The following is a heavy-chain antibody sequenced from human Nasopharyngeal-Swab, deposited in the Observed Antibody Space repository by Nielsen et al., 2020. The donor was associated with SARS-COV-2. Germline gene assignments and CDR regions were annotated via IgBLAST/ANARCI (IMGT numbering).Heavy chain of an antibody. Sequence: GGSLRLSCAASGFKFDDHAMHWVRHTPGKGLEWVSHISWNSGSIGYAASVRGRFTIPRDNAKHSLYLEMSSLRAEDSALYYCAKDLTRGDFVTSNAFDIWGQGTLVTVSS. CDR1: GFKFDDHA. CDR2: ISWNSGSI. D-gene: IGHD2-21*02. J-gene: IGHJ3*02. CDR3: AKDLTRGDFVTSNAFDI. V-gene: IGHV3-9*01.